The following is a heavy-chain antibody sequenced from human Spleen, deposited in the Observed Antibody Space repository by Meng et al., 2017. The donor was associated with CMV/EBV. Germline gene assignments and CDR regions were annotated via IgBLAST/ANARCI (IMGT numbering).Heavy chain of an antibody. Sequence: GESLKISCAASGFTFSSYSMNWVRQAPGKGLEWVSSISSSSSYIYYADSVKGRFTISRDNAKNSLYRQMNSLRAEDTAVYYCARGEGAGWGQGTLVTVSS. D-gene: IGHD1-26*01. J-gene: IGHJ4*02. CDR3: ARGEGAG. CDR1: GFTFSSYS. CDR2: ISSSSSYI. V-gene: IGHV3-21*01.